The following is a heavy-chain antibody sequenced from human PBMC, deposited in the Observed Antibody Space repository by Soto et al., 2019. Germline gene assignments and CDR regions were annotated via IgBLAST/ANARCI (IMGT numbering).Heavy chain of an antibody. CDR3: AKVLGYCSGGSCYGFDY. V-gene: IGHV3-30*18. CDR2: ISYDGSNK. J-gene: IGHJ4*02. D-gene: IGHD2-15*01. Sequence: GSLRLSCAASGFTFSSYGMHWVRQAPGKGLEWVAVISYDGSNKYYADSVKGRFTISRDNSKNTLYLQMNSLRAEDTAVYYCAKVLGYCSGGSCYGFDYWGQGTLVTVSS. CDR1: GFTFSSYG.